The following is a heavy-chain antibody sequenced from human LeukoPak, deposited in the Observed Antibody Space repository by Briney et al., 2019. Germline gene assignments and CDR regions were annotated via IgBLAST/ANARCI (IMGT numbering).Heavy chain of an antibody. D-gene: IGHD6-19*01. CDR2: ICPGDSDT. Sequence: GESLKISCQGSGYSFATYWIGWVRQMPGKGLEWMGIICPGDSDTRYSPSFQDQVTISADKSITTAYLQWSSLEASDTAMYYCARREHSSAWYYFDYWGQGTLVTVSS. CDR1: GYSFATYW. V-gene: IGHV5-51*01. J-gene: IGHJ4*02. CDR3: ARREHSSAWYYFDY.